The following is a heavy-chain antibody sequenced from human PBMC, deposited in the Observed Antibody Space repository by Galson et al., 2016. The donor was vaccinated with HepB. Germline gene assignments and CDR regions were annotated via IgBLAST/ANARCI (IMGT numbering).Heavy chain of an antibody. CDR3: TRHLLYGGTSFDY. Sequence: SLILSCAASGFTFSDSTVHWVRQASGKGLEWVGRIRNKANSYAAAYAASVKGRFTISRDDSKNTAYLQMNSLKTEDTAVYFCTRHLLYGGTSFDYWGQGTLVTVSS. D-gene: IGHD4-23*01. CDR1: GFTFSDST. J-gene: IGHJ4*02. V-gene: IGHV3-73*01. CDR2: IRNKANSYAA.